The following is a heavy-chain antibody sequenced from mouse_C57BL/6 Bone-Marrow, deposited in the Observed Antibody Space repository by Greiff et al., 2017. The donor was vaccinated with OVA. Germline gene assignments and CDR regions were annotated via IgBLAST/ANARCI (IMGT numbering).Heavy chain of an antibody. Sequence: QVQLQQPGAELVMPGASVKLSCKASGYTFTSYWMHWVKQRPGQGLEWIGEIDPSDSYTNYNQTFKGKSTLTVDKSSSTAYMQLSSLTSEDSAVYYGEIRDYGSPYYYAMDYWGQGTSVTVSS. CDR1: GYTFTSYW. J-gene: IGHJ4*01. CDR2: IDPSDSYT. V-gene: IGHV1-69*01. D-gene: IGHD1-1*01. CDR3: EIRDYGSPYYYAMDY.